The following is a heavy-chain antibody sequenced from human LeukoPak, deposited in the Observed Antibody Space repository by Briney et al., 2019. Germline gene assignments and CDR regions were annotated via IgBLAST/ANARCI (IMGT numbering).Heavy chain of an antibody. CDR3: ARDRDSSGLRDFDL. V-gene: IGHV4-59*13. CDR2: IYYSGNT. CDR1: GGSISSYY. Sequence: KASETLSLTCTVSGGSISSYYWSWIRQPPGKGLEWIGYIYYSGNTNYNPSLKSRVSISIDTSKNQSSLQLSSVTAADTAVYYCARDRDSSGLRDFDLWGRGTLVTVSA. J-gene: IGHJ2*01. D-gene: IGHD3-22*01.